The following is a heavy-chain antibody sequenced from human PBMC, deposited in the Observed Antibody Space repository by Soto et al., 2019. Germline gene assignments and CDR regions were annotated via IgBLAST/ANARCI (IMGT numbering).Heavy chain of an antibody. CDR3: AKAISGYNAPLDH. J-gene: IGHJ4*03. Sequence: PGGSLRLSCAASGFTFSSYGMHWVRQAPGKGLEWVAVISYDGSNKFYADSVKGRFTISRANSKNTLYVQMNSLRAEDTAVYYCAKAISGYNAPLDHWGQGTMVTVSS. CDR2: ISYDGSNK. CDR1: GFTFSSYG. V-gene: IGHV3-30*18. D-gene: IGHD1-20*01.